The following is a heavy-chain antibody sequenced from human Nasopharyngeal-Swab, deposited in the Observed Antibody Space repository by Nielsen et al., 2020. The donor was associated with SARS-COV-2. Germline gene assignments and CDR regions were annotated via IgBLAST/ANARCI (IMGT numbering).Heavy chain of an antibody. V-gene: IGHV3-23*01. J-gene: IGHJ4*02. CDR1: GFTYTSYA. D-gene: IGHD3-9*01. CDR3: AKDLTGYYAPLDH. CDR2: VNGNGADT. Sequence: ESLQISCVASGFTYTSYAMIWVRQAPVKGLEWLSAVNGNGADTYYADSVKGRFTISKDNSKNTLYLHMNSLRAEDTAVYYCAKDLTGYYAPLDHWGQGVLVTVSS.